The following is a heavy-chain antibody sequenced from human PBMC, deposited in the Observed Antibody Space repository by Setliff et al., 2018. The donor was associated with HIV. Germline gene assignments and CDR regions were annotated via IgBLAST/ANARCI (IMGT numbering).Heavy chain of an antibody. D-gene: IGHD2-8*01. Sequence: PGGSLRLSCAVSGFTGFTFTDAWMAWVRQAPGKGLEWVGRIKSKSDGGTTDYGATVKGRFIISRDDSQNTVFLQMNSLKSEDSAIYYCATIEKKNGFRCLDPWGQGTVVTVS. CDR1: GFTFTDAW. CDR3: ATIEKKNGFRCLDP. J-gene: IGHJ5*02. V-gene: IGHV3-15*01. CDR2: IKSKSDGGTT.